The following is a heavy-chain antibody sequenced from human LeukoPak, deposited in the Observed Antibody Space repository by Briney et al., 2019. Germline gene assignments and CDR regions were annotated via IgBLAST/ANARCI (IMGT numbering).Heavy chain of an antibody. CDR3: ARAWRELPSYYYYGMDV. J-gene: IGHJ6*02. CDR1: GGTFSSYA. V-gene: IGHV1-69*13. CDR2: IIPIFGTA. Sequence: SVKVSCKASGGTFSSYAISRVRQAPGQGLEWMGGIIPIFGTANYAQKFQGRVTITADESTSTAYMELSSLRSEDTAVYYCARAWRELPSYYYYGMDVWGQGTTVTVSS. D-gene: IGHD1-26*01.